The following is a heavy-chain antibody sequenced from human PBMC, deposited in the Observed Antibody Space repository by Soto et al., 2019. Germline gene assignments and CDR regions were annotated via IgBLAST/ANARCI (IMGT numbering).Heavy chain of an antibody. J-gene: IGHJ5*02. CDR3: ARVVRFGDLLLRPLNWFDP. Sequence: SETLSLTCTGSGGSISSGGYYWSWIRQHPGKGLEWIGYIYYSGSTYYNPSLKSRVTISVDTSKNQFSLKLSSVTAADTAVYYCARVVRFGDLLLRPLNWFDPWGQGTLVTVSS. V-gene: IGHV4-31*03. CDR1: GGSISSGGYY. D-gene: IGHD3-10*01. CDR2: IYYSGST.